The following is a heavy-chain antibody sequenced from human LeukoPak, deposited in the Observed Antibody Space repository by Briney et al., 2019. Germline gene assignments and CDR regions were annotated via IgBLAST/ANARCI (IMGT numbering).Heavy chain of an antibody. CDR3: ARGVYAFDI. CDR1: GFTFSDYW. J-gene: IGHJ3*02. Sequence: GGSLRLSCAASGFTFSDYWMTWVRQAPGKGLKWVANINQDGGEIYYMDSVKGRFTISRDSAKNSLYLQMNSLRVEDTAVYYCARGVYAFDIWGRGTMVTVSS. D-gene: IGHD2-8*01. V-gene: IGHV3-7*01. CDR2: INQDGGEI.